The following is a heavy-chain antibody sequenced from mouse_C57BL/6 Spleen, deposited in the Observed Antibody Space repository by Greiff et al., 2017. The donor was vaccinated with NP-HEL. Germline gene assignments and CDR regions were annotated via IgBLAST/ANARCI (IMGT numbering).Heavy chain of an antibody. CDR2: IYPSDSET. J-gene: IGHJ2*01. V-gene: IGHV1-61*01. Sequence: QVQLQQPGAELVRPGSSVKLSCKASGYTFTSYWMDWVKQRPGQGLEWIGNIYPSDSETHYNQKFKDKATLTVDKSSSTAYMQLSSLTSEDSAVYYCARGANWYYFDYWGQGTTLTVSS. D-gene: IGHD4-1*01. CDR3: ARGANWYYFDY. CDR1: GYTFTSYW.